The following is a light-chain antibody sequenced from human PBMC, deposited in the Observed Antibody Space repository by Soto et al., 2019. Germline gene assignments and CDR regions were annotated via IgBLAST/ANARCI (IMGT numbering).Light chain of an antibody. V-gene: IGKV1-39*01. CDR3: LQSFNSPYT. Sequence: DIHLTQSPSSLSASVGDRVTITCRASQAITNNLAWYQQKPGNPPKLLIYEESTLHSGVPSRFSGSGSGTDFTLTIISLQPEDFATYYCLQSFNSPYTFGQGTTVDVK. CDR2: EES. CDR1: QAITNN. J-gene: IGKJ2*01.